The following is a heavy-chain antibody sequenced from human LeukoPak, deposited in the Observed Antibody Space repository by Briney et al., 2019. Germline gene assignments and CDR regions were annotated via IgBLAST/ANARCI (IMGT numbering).Heavy chain of an antibody. CDR2: IKQDGSEK. D-gene: IGHD3-10*01. Sequence: GGSLRLSCAASGFTVITNDMTWVRQAPGKGLEWVANIKQDGSEKYYVDSVKGRFTISRDNAKNSLYLQMNSLRAEDTAVYYCARDHYYGSGSYYASHWFDPWGQGTLVTVSS. V-gene: IGHV3-7*01. J-gene: IGHJ5*02. CDR1: GFTVITND. CDR3: ARDHYYGSGSYYASHWFDP.